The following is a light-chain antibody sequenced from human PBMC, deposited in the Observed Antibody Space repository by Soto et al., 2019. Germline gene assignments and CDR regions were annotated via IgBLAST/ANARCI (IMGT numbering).Light chain of an antibody. CDR2: GAS. V-gene: IGKV3-20*01. Sequence: EIVWTQSQGTLCLCPGEGANLSCRASQSVSSKLAWYQQKPGQAPRLLIYGASTRATGIPARFSGSGSGTDFTLTISRLEPEDFAVYYCQQYGSSSITFGQGTLLEVK. J-gene: IGKJ5*01. CDR1: QSVSSK. CDR3: QQYGSSSIT.